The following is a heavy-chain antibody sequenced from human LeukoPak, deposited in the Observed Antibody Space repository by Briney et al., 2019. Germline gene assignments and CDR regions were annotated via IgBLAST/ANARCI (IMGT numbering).Heavy chain of an antibody. CDR1: GFVFSSYG. Sequence: GRSLRLSCAASGFVFSSYGMHWVRQAPGKGLEWVAVTWYDGSNKYYADAVKGRFTISRDNSKNTLYLQMNSLRAEDTAVYFCARDHGDYSGKDYWGQGTLVTVSS. D-gene: IGHD4-17*01. V-gene: IGHV3-33*01. J-gene: IGHJ4*02. CDR2: TWYDGSNK. CDR3: ARDHGDYSGKDY.